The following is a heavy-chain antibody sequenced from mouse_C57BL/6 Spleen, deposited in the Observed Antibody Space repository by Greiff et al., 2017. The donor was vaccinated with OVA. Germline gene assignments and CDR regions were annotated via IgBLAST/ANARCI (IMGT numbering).Heavy chain of an antibody. D-gene: IGHD4-1*01. V-gene: IGHV5-4*01. CDR3: ARDLDWDSFDY. CDR2: ISDGGSYT. CDR1: GFTFSSYA. J-gene: IGHJ2*01. Sequence: EVQRVESGGGLVKPGGSLKLSCAASGFTFSSYAMSWVRQTPEKRLEWVATISDGGSYTYYPNNVKGRITISRDKSKNNLYLQMSHLKSEDTAMYYCARDLDWDSFDYWGQGTTLTVSS.